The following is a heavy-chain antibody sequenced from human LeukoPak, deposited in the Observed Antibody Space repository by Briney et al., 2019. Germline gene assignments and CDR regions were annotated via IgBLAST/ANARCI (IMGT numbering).Heavy chain of an antibody. CDR2: ISTGGSTK. V-gene: IGHV3-11*04. D-gene: IGHD6-19*01. Sequence: GGSLRLSCAVSGFTFSDYYMSWIRQAPGKGLEWVSYISTGGSTKKYADSVKGRFTISRDNANNSLYLQMNSLRAEDTAVYYCAKDRRRYSSGWYYFDYWGQGTLVTVSS. CDR1: GFTFSDYY. CDR3: AKDRRRYSSGWYYFDY. J-gene: IGHJ4*02.